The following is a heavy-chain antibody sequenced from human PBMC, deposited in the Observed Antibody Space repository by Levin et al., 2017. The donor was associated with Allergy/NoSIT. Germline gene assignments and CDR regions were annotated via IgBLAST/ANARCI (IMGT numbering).Heavy chain of an antibody. V-gene: IGHV3-74*01. CDR3: ARDRWELLDLGY. CDR2: INSDGSST. J-gene: IGHJ4*02. CDR1: GFTFSSYW. D-gene: IGHD1-26*01. Sequence: ETLSLTCAASGFTFSSYWMHWVRQAPGKGLVWVSRINSDGSSTSYADSVKGRFTISRDNAKNTLYLQMNSLRAEDTAVYYCARDRWELLDLGYWGQGTLVTVSS.